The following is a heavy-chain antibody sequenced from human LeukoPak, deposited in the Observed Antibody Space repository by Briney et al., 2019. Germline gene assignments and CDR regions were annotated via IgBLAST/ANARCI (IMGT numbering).Heavy chain of an antibody. J-gene: IGHJ3*02. D-gene: IGHD1-26*01. CDR2: ISTNGGST. CDR1: EFTFSSYA. V-gene: IGHV3-64D*06. CDR3: VKGVGATAAFDI. Sequence: QPGGSLRLSCSASEFTFSSYAMHWVRQAPGKGLQYVSLISTNGGSTYYADSVKGRFTISRDNSKNTLYLQMSSLRAGGTAVYYCVKGVGATAAFDIWGQGTMVTVSS.